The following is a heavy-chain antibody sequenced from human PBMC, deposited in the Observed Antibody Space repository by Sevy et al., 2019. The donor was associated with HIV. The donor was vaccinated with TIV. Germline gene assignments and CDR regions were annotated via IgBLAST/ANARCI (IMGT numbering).Heavy chain of an antibody. CDR3: ARQYYYDSSGPDY. Sequence: GGSLRLSCAASGFTFSSYSMNWVRQAPGKGLEWVSYISSSSSTIYYADSVKGRFTISRDNAKNSLYLQMNSLRAEDTAVYYCARQYYYDSSGPDYWGQGTLVTVSS. CDR1: GFTFSSYS. V-gene: IGHV3-48*01. CDR2: ISSSSSTI. D-gene: IGHD3-22*01. J-gene: IGHJ4*02.